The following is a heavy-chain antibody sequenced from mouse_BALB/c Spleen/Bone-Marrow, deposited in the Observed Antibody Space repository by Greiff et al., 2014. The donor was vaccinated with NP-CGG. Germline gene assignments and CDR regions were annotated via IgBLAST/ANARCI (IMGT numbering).Heavy chain of an antibody. CDR2: ISPGDGNT. V-gene: IGHV1S56*01. Sequence: VQLQESGPELVKPGALVKISCKASGYTFTTYDINWVKQRPGQGLEWIGWISPGDGNTNYNEKFKGKATLTADKSSSTAYMQLSSLTSENSAVYFCARGGDYHYFDYWGQGTTLTVPS. J-gene: IGHJ2*01. D-gene: IGHD2-4*01. CDR1: GYTFTTYD. CDR3: ARGGDYHYFDY.